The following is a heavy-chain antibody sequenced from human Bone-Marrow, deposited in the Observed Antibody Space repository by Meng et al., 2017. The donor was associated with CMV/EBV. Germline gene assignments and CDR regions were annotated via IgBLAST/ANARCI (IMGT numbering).Heavy chain of an antibody. CDR2: ISWNSGSI. CDR3: AKDNYYDSSGYYDY. Sequence: SLKISCAASGFTFDDYAMHWVRQAPGKGLEWVSGISWNSGSIGYADSVKGRFTISRDNAKNSLYLQMNNLRAEDTALYYCAKDNYYDSSGYYDYGGQGTLVTVTA. V-gene: IGHV3-9*01. CDR1: GFTFDDYA. D-gene: IGHD3-22*01. J-gene: IGHJ4*02.